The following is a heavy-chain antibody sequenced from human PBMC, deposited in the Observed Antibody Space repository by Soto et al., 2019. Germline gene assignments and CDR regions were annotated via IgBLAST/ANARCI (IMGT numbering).Heavy chain of an antibody. CDR3: ARVSSSIVVVPDYGMDV. J-gene: IGHJ6*02. CDR1: GYTFISHG. D-gene: IGHD2-15*01. Sequence: GASVKVSCKASGYTFISHGISWVRQAPGQGLEWMGWISGKNGNTNYAQKLQGRVTLTTDTSMSTAYMELRSLRSDDTAVYYCARVSSSIVVVPDYGMDVWGQGTTVTVS. V-gene: IGHV1-18*04. CDR2: ISGKNGNT.